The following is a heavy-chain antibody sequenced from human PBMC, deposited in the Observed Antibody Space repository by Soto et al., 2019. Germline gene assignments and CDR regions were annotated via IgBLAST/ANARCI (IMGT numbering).Heavy chain of an antibody. CDR1: GGSISSGGYY. V-gene: IGHV4-31*03. Sequence: QVQLQESGPGLVKPSQTLSLTCTVSGGSISSGGYYWSWIRQHPGKGLEWIGYFTYSRSTYYNPSLETRVTISVDTSKTQSSLKLSSVTAADTAVYYCARDALSRDSIWGQGTLVTVSS. D-gene: IGHD3-22*01. J-gene: IGHJ4*02. CDR3: ARDALSRDSI. CDR2: FTYSRST.